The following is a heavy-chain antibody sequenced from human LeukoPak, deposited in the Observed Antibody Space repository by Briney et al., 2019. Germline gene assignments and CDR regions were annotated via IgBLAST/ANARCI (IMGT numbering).Heavy chain of an antibody. CDR3: ARDRETGSRAFDI. J-gene: IGHJ3*02. V-gene: IGHV4-61*02. Sequence: SETLSLTCTVSGGSISSGSYYWSWIRQPAGKGLEWIGRIYTSGSTNYNPSLKSRVTISVDRSKNQFSLKLSSVTAADTAVYYCARDRETGSRAFDIWGQGTMVTVSS. CDR1: GGSISSGSYY. CDR2: IYTSGST. D-gene: IGHD1-14*01.